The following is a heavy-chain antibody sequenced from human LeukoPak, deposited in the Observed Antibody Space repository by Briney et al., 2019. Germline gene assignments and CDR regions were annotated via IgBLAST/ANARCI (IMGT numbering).Heavy chain of an antibody. CDR2: IYNGGRT. D-gene: IGHD5-18*01. Sequence: GGSLRLSCSASGFTVSSNYMSWVRQAPGKGLEWVSVIYNGGRTYYADSVKGRFTISRDNSKNTLYLQMNSLRAEDTAVYYCARGMKYSYGYFFDYWGQGTLVTVSS. CDR3: ARGMKYSYGYFFDY. CDR1: GFTVSSNY. J-gene: IGHJ4*02. V-gene: IGHV3-53*01.